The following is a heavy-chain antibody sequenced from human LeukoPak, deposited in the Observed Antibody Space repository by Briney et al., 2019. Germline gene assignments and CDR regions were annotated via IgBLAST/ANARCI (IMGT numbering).Heavy chain of an antibody. D-gene: IGHD3-10*01. CDR1: GFTFSSYA. Sequence: PGGSLRLSCAASGFTFSSYAMSWVRQAPGKGLEWVAVISGSGGSTSYADSVKGRFTISRDNSKNTLYLQMNSLRAEDTAVYYCAKSHYYGSGSSRGAFEIWGQGTLVTVSS. CDR3: AKSHYYGSGSSRGAFEI. CDR2: ISGSGGST. V-gene: IGHV3-23*01. J-gene: IGHJ3*02.